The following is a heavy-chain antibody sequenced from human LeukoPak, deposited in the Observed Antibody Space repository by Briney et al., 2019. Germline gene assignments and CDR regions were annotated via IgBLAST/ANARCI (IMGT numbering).Heavy chain of an antibody. V-gene: IGHV3-23*01. D-gene: IGHD1-26*01. CDR3: AKAEVGTTSYYSGMDV. CDR1: GFTFSSYA. Sequence: GGSLRLSCAGSGFTFSSYALSWVRQAPGKGLEWVSGICGSGDTTYYAASVKGRFTIARDTTKNTLFLQMNSLRVEDTVIYYCAKAEVGTTSYYSGMDVWGQGATVTVSS. J-gene: IGHJ6*02. CDR2: ICGSGDTT.